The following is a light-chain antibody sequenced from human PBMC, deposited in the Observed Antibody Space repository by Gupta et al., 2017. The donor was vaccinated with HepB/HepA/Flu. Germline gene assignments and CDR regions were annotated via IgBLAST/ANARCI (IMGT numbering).Light chain of an antibody. CDR3: AAWDDSLNGWV. J-gene: IGLJ3*02. Sequence: QSVLTQPPSASGTPGQRATISCSGSSSNIGSNTVNRYQQLPGTAPKLLIYSNNQRPSGVPDRFSGSKSGTSASLAISGLQSEDEADYYCAAWDDSLNGWVFGGGTKLTVL. V-gene: IGLV1-44*01. CDR2: SNN. CDR1: SSNIGSNT.